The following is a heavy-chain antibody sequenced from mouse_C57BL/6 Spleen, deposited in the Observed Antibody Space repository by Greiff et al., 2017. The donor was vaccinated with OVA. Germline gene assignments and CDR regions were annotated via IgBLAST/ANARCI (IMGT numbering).Heavy chain of an antibody. D-gene: IGHD1-1*01. J-gene: IGHJ2*01. Sequence: QVHVKQSGAELARPGASVKLSCKASGYTFTSYGISWVKQRTGQGLEWIGEIYPRSGNTYYNEKFKGKATLTADKSSSTAYMELRSLTSEDSAVYFCARWPFITTVVATDFDYWGQGTTLTVSS. CDR2: IYPRSGNT. V-gene: IGHV1-81*01. CDR3: ARWPFITTVVATDFDY. CDR1: GYTFTSYG.